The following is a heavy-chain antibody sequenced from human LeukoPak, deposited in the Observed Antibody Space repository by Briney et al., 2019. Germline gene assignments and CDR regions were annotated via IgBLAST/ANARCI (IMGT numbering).Heavy chain of an antibody. CDR1: AGSISLYNTYY. Sequence: PETLSLTCTVSAGSISLYNTYYWNWIRQSPGKGLEWIGYIYYSGSTSYNPSLKSRVTISVDTFRNQFSLKLTSVTAADTAIYYCAKSDYYGASDYWGQGTLVTVSS. CDR2: IYYSGST. J-gene: IGHJ4*02. V-gene: IGHV4-59*01. CDR3: AKSDYYGASDY. D-gene: IGHD3-10*01.